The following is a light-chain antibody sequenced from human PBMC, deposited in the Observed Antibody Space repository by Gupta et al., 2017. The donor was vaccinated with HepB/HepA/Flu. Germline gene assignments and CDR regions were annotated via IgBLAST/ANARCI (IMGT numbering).Light chain of an antibody. V-gene: IGKV4-1*01. CDR2: WAS. CDR3: QQEDCSPFS. J-gene: IGKJ3*01. CDR1: QSCLYQPQNKNY. Sequence: DIVMTQSPDSLPVPLGERATINCKSSQSCLYQPQNKNYLAWYQQKPGQPPKLLINWASTRECGVPDRFIGSGSGTDFTLTVSSRQAEDVAIYYCQQEDCSPFSFGHGTKVDVK.